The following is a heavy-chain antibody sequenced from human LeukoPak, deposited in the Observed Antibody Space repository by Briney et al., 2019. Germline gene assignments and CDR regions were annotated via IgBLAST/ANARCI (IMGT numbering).Heavy chain of an antibody. D-gene: IGHD3-10*01. V-gene: IGHV4-30-2*01. CDR2: IYHSGST. CDR3: ARVKGGYGSGSYWFDP. CDR1: GGSISSGGYS. Sequence: SSETLSLTCAVSGGSISSGGYSWSWIRQPPGKGLEWIGYIYHSGSTYYNPSLKSRVTISVDRSKNQFSLKLSSVTAADTAVYYRARVKGGYGSGSYWFDPWGQETLVTVSS. J-gene: IGHJ5*02.